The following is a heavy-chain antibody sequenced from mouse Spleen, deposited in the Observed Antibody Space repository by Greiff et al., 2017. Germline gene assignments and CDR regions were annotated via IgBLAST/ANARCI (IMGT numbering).Heavy chain of an antibody. CDR1: GYTFTSYG. CDR2: IYPRSGNT. D-gene: IGHD1-1*01. V-gene: IGHV1-81*01. Sequence: VQLQQSGAELARPGASVKLSCKASGYTFTSYGISWVKQRTGQGLEWIGEIYPRSGNTYYNEKFKGKATLTADKSSSTAYMELRSLTSEDSAVYFCARSSSYRFAYWGQGTLVTVSA. J-gene: IGHJ3*01. CDR3: ARSSSYRFAY.